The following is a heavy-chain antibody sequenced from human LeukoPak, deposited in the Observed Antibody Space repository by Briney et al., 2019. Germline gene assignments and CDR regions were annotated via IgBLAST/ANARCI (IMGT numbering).Heavy chain of an antibody. CDR2: IIPIFGTA. D-gene: IGHD2-15*01. Sequence: SVKVSCKASGGTFSSYAISWVRQAPGQGLEWMGGIIPIFGTANYAQKFQGRVTITTDESTSTAYMELSSLRSEDTAVYYCASEVRYCSGGSCFFDPWGQGTLVTVSS. CDR1: GGTFSSYA. J-gene: IGHJ5*02. CDR3: ASEVRYCSGGSCFFDP. V-gene: IGHV1-69*05.